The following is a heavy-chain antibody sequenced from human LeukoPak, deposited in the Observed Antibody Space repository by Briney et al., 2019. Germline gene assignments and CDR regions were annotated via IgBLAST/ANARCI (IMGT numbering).Heavy chain of an antibody. Sequence: GGSLRLSCAASGFTFSDYGMHWVRQAPGKGLEWVAVIPYDGSNKYYADSVKGRFIISRDNSKNTLYLQMNSLRPEDMAVYYCAKLWFGEMENAFDIWGQETMVTVSS. CDR1: GFTFSDYG. D-gene: IGHD3-10*01. CDR3: AKLWFGEMENAFDI. V-gene: IGHV3-30*18. CDR2: IPYDGSNK. J-gene: IGHJ3*02.